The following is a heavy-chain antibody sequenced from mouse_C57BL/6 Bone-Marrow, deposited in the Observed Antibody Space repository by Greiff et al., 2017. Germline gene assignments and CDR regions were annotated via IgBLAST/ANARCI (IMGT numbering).Heavy chain of an antibody. CDR3: ARGGSTYYFDY. J-gene: IGHJ2*01. V-gene: IGHV1-61*01. Sequence: QVQLQQPGAELVRPGSSVKLSCKASGYTFTSYWMDWVKQRPGQGLEWIGNIYPSDSETHYNQKFKDKATLTVDKSSSTAYMQLSSLTSEDSAVYYCARGGSTYYFDYWGKGTTLTVSS. CDR1: GYTFTSYW. CDR2: IYPSDSET.